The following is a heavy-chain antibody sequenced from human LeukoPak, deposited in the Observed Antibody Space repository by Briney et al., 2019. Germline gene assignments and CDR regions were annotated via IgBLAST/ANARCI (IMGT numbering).Heavy chain of an antibody. Sequence: GRSLRLSCAASGFTFSSYGMHWVRQAPGKGLEWVAVIWYDGSNKYYADSVKGRFTISRDNSKNTLYLQMNSLRAEDTALYYCAKGLSGSYEGSLGYWGQGTLVTVSS. D-gene: IGHD1-26*01. CDR2: IWYDGSNK. J-gene: IGHJ4*02. CDR1: GFTFSSYG. CDR3: AKGLSGSYEGSLGY. V-gene: IGHV3-33*06.